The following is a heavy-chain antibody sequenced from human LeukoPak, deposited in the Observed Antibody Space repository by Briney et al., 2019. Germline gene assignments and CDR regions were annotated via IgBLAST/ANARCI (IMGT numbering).Heavy chain of an antibody. CDR3: AKDLLRYFDWLLPFDY. V-gene: IGHV3-23*01. D-gene: IGHD3-9*01. Sequence: GGSLRLSCAASGFTFSSDAMSWVRQAPGKGLEWVSAISGSGGSTYYADSVKGRFTISRDNSKNTLYLQMNSLRAEDTAVYYCAKDLLRYFDWLLPFDYWGQGTLVTVSS. J-gene: IGHJ4*02. CDR2: ISGSGGST. CDR1: GFTFSSDA.